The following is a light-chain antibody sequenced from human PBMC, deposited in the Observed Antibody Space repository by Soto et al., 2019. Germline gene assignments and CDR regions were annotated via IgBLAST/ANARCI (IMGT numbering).Light chain of an antibody. CDR1: QSISSY. CDR3: QQSYRIPDT. CDR2: GMS. Sequence: DIQMTQSPSSLSASVGERVTITCRASQSISSYLNWYQQKPGEAPKLLIYGMSNLQGGVPSRFSGRGSGTDFTLTISSVQPEDFETYYCQQSYRIPDTFGQGTKLEIK. V-gene: IGKV1-39*01. J-gene: IGKJ2*01.